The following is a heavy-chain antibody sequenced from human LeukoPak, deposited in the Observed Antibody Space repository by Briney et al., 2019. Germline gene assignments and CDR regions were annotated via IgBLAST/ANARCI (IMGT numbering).Heavy chain of an antibody. CDR3: AKEGSSWSTFDY. CDR2: ISWNSHST. Sequence: GGSLRLSCATSGFTFNDYAMYWVRQAPGKGLEWVSGISWNSHSTAYADSVKGRFTISRDNAKNSLYLQMNSLRAEDMALYYCAKEGSSWSTFDYWGQGTLVTVSS. V-gene: IGHV3-9*03. D-gene: IGHD6-13*01. CDR1: GFTFNDYA. J-gene: IGHJ4*02.